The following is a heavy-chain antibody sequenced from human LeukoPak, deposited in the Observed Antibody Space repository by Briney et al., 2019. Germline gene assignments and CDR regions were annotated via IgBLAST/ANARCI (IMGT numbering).Heavy chain of an antibody. J-gene: IGHJ6*03. CDR1: GFTFSSYA. Sequence: GGSLRLSCAASGFTFSSYAMHWVRQAPGKGLEWGAVISYDGSNKYYADSVKGRFTISRDNSKNTLYLQMNSLRAEDTAVYYCARGDSSSWYTYYYYYMDVWGKGTTVTVSS. CDR2: ISYDGSNK. CDR3: ARGDSSSWYTYYYYYMDV. D-gene: IGHD6-13*01. V-gene: IGHV3-30*04.